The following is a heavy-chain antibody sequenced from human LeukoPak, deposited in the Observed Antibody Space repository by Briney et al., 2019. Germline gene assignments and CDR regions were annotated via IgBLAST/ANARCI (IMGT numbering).Heavy chain of an antibody. CDR2: LYSYGNT. CDR3: SRGGVGATTDY. V-gene: IGHV3-66*03. J-gene: IGHJ4*02. D-gene: IGHD1-26*01. Sequence: GGSLRLSCAASGLLVSTNYMSWVRQAPGKGLEWVSVLYSYGNTYYADSVKGRFTISRDNAKNSLYLQMNSLRDEDTAIYYCSRGGVGATTDYWGQGTLVTVSS. CDR1: GLLVSTNY.